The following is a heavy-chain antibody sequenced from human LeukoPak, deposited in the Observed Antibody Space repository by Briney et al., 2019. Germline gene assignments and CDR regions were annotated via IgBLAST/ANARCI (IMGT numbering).Heavy chain of an antibody. CDR2: INHSGST. V-gene: IGHV4-34*01. D-gene: IGHD2-21*02. CDR1: GGSFSGYY. Sequence: SETLSLTCAVYGGSFSGYYWSWIRQPPGKGLEWIGEINHSGSTNYNPSLKSRVTISVDTSKNQFSLKLSSVTAADTAVYYCASLSVTRFRGMDVWGQGTTVTVSS. CDR3: ASLSVTRFRGMDV. J-gene: IGHJ6*02.